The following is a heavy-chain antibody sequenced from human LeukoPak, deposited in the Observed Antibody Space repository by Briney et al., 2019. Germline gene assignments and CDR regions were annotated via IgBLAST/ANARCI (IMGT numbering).Heavy chain of an antibody. CDR3: ARDKAVAGRLYYFDY. CDR2: INHSGST. V-gene: IGHV4-34*01. Sequence: SETLSLTCAVYGGSFSGYYWSWIRQPPGKGLEWIGEINHSGSTNYNPSLKSRVTISVDTSKNQFSLKLSSVTAADTAVYYCARDKAVAGRLYYFDYWGQGTLVTVSS. J-gene: IGHJ4*02. CDR1: GGSFSGYY. D-gene: IGHD6-19*01.